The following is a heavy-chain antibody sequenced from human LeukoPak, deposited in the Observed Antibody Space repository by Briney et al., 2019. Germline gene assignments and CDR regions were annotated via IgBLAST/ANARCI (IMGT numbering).Heavy chain of an antibody. V-gene: IGHV1-46*01. Sequence: GASVKVSCKASGYTFTSYYMHWVRQAPGQGLEWMGIINPSGGSTSYAQKFQGRVTMTRDTSTSTVYMELSSLRSEDTAVYYCARDKAYGSSPSHWYFDLWGRGTLVTVSS. J-gene: IGHJ2*01. CDR1: GYTFTSYY. CDR2: INPSGGST. D-gene: IGHD6-13*01. CDR3: ARDKAYGSSPSHWYFDL.